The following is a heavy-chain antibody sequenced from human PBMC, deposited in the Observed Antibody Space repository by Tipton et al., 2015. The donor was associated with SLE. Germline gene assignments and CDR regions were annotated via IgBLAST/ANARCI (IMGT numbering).Heavy chain of an antibody. J-gene: IGHJ4*02. V-gene: IGHV4-34*01. CDR1: GGSFSGYY. D-gene: IGHD2-21*02. Sequence: TLSLTCAVYGGSFSGYYWSWIRQPPGKGLEWIGEINHSGSTNYNPSLKSRVTISVDTSKNQFSLKLSSVTAADTAVYYCARGKAYCGGDCPFDYWGQGTLVTVSS. CDR3: ARGKAYCGGDCPFDY. CDR2: INHSGST.